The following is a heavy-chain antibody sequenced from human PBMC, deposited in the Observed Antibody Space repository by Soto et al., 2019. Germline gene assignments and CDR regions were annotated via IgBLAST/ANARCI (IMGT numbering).Heavy chain of an antibody. CDR3: ASAVDIVATMPALDY. D-gene: IGHD5-12*01. CDR2: ISAYNGNT. J-gene: IGHJ4*02. CDR1: GYTFTSYG. V-gene: IGHV1-18*01. Sequence: QVQLVQSGAEVKKPGASVKVSCKASGYTFTSYGISWVRQAPGQGLEWMGWISAYNGNTNYSQKLQGRVTMTTDPSTSPAFMGLRSLRSDDTAVYYCASAVDIVATMPALDYWGQGTLVTVSS.